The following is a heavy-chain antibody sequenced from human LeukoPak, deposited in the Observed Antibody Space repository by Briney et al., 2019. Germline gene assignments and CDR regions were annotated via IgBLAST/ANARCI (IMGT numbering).Heavy chain of an antibody. CDR3: AKDVVAAPSRFDY. D-gene: IGHD1-26*01. V-gene: IGHV3-33*06. Sequence: GGSLRLSCAASGFTFSSSGMHWVRQAPGKGLEWVAVIWYDGSNKFYADYGRGRFTISRDTSKNTLNLQMNSLRAEDTAVYYCAKDVVAAPSRFDYWGQGTLVTVSS. J-gene: IGHJ4*02. CDR1: GFTFSSSG. CDR2: IWYDGSNK.